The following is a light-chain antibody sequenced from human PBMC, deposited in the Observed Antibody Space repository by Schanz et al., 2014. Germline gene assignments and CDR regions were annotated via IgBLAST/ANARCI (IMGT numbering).Light chain of an antibody. J-gene: IGLJ3*02. CDR3: NSYTTSSTWV. CDR2: DVT. CDR1: SSDVGGYKY. Sequence: QSALTQPPSASGSPGQSVTISCTGTSSDVGGYKYVSWYQQHPGKAPKLMIYDVTKRPSGVPDRFSGSKSGNTASLTISGLQAEDEADYYCNSYTTSSTWVFGGGTKVTVL. V-gene: IGLV2-8*01.